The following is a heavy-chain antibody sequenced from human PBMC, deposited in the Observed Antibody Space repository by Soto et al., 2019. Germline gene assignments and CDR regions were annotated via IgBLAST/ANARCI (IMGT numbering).Heavy chain of an antibody. CDR1: GDSVSSNSAA. V-gene: IGHV6-1*01. CDR2: TYYRSKWYN. Sequence: PSQTLSLTCAISGDSVSSNSAAWNWIRQSPSRGLEWLGRTYYRSKWYNDYAVSVKSRITINPDTSKYQFSLQLNSVTPEDTAVYYCARDSDYYDSSGYYSGWFDPWGQGTLVTVSS. J-gene: IGHJ5*02. CDR3: ARDSDYYDSSGYYSGWFDP. D-gene: IGHD3-22*01.